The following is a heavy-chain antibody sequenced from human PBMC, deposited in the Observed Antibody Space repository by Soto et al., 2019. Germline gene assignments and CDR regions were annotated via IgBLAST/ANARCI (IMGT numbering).Heavy chain of an antibody. CDR1: GYTFTGYY. D-gene: IGHD6-13*01. V-gene: IGHV1-2*04. J-gene: IGHJ4*02. CDR3: ARGEQQLVDY. Sequence: QVQLVQSGAEVKKPGASVKVSCKASGYTFTGYYMHWVRQAPGQGLEWMGWINPNSGGTNYAQKCQGWVTMTRDTSISTAYMELSRLRSDDTAVYYCARGEQQLVDYWGQGTLVTVSS. CDR2: INPNSGGT.